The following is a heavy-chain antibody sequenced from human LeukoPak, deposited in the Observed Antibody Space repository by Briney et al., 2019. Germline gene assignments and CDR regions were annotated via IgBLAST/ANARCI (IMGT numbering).Heavy chain of an antibody. V-gene: IGHV4-34*01. Sequence: SETLSLTCAVYGGSFSGYYWSWIRQPPGKGLEWIGEINHSGSTNYNPSLKSRVTISVDTSKNQFSLKLSSVTAADTVVYYCARGPTMVRGVITRDYWGQGTLVTVSS. CDR3: ARGPTMVRGVITRDY. D-gene: IGHD3-10*01. CDR2: INHSGST. J-gene: IGHJ4*02. CDR1: GGSFSGYY.